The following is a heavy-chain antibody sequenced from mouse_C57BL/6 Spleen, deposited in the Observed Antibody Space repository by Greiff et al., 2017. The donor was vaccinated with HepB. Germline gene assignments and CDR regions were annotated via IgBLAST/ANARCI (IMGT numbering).Heavy chain of an antibody. CDR1: GFTFSSYA. D-gene: IGHD1-1*01. CDR2: ISDGGSYT. J-gene: IGHJ1*03. V-gene: IGHV5-4*01. Sequence: EVQRVESGGGLVKPGGSLKLSCAASGFTFSSYAMSWVRQTPEKRLEWVATISDGGSYTYYPDNVKGRFTISRDNAKNNLYLQMSHLKSEDTAMYYCARDEELLRVLYGSSYWYFDVWGTGTTVTVSS. CDR3: ARDEELLRVLYGSSYWYFDV.